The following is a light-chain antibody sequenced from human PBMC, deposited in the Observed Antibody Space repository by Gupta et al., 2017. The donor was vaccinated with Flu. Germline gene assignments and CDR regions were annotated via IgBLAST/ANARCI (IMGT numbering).Light chain of an antibody. CDR1: QSVLYSSNNKNY. V-gene: IGKV4-1*01. CDR2: WAS. CDR3: QQYHSPPWT. Sequence: DIVMTQSPDSLAVSLVERSTINCKSSQSVLYSSNNKNYLAWYQQKPGQPPKLLIYWASTRESGVPDRFSGSGSGTDFTLTISSLQAEDVAVYYCQQYHSPPWTFGQGTKVEIK. J-gene: IGKJ1*01.